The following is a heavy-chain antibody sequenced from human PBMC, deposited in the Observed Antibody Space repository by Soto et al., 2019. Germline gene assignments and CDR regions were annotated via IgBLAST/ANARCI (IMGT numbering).Heavy chain of an antibody. CDR3: ARDRVSDFGVVNTVYKWFDP. J-gene: IGHJ5*02. CDR1: GYTFTSYG. CDR2: ISAYNGNT. V-gene: IGHV1-18*04. Sequence: ASVKVSCKASGYTFTSYGISWVRQAPGQGLEWMGWISAYNGNTNYAQKLQGRVTMTTDTSTSTAYMELRSLRSDDTAVYYCARDRVSDFGVVNTVYKWFDPWGQGTLVTVSS. D-gene: IGHD3-3*01.